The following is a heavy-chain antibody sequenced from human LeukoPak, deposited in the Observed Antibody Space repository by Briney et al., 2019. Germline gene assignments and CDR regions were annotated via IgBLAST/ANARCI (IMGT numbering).Heavy chain of an antibody. J-gene: IGHJ3*02. CDR1: GFTFSSYW. D-gene: IGHD6-19*01. Sequence: GGSLRLSCAASGFTFSSYWMSWVRQAPGKGLEWVANIKQDGSEKYYVDSVKGRFTISRDNAKNSLYLQMNSLRAEDTAVYYRARSRYSSGWYDAFDIWGQGTMVTVSS. CDR2: IKQDGSEK. CDR3: ARSRYSSGWYDAFDI. V-gene: IGHV3-7*01.